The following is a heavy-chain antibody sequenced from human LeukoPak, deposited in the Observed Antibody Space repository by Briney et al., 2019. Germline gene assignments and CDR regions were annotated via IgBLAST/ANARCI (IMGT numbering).Heavy chain of an antibody. V-gene: IGHV3-48*04. CDR3: ARARDNYDISSFSALDH. CDR1: GFTFSRYS. J-gene: IGHJ4*02. D-gene: IGHD3-22*01. CDR2: ISSSSSTV. Sequence: GGSLRLSCAASGFTFSRYSMNWVRQAPGNGLEWVSYISSSSSTVYYADSLKDRFTISRDNAKNSLYLQMNSLRAEDTAVYYCARARDNYDISSFSALDHWGQGTLVTVSS.